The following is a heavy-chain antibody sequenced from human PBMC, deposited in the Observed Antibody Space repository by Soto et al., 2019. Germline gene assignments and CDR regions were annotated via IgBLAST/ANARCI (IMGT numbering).Heavy chain of an antibody. CDR2: IRIDGGKV. Sequence: EVQLVESGGGLIQPGGSLRLSCEASGFTLSSYSMNWVRQAPGKGLEWVAYIRIDGGKVHQADAVKGRFTISRDNVNSFWYLHMNNLGVEDTAVYSCARDPHSLAYWGQGVLVTVSS. D-gene: IGHD2-15*01. CDR3: ARDPHSLAY. CDR1: GFTLSSYS. V-gene: IGHV3-48*01. J-gene: IGHJ4*02.